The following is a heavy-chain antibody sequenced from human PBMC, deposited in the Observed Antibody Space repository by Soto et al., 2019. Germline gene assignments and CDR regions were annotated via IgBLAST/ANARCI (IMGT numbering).Heavy chain of an antibody. D-gene: IGHD2-2*01. CDR1: GYTFTHYD. V-gene: IGHV1-8*01. J-gene: IGHJ5*02. Sequence: ASVKVSCKASGYTFTHYDINWVRQATGQGLEWMGWMNPNTGNTGFAQKFQDRVTMTRNTSISTAYMGLSSLRSDDTAVYFCARASRVVPAAPFDPWGQGTLVTVSS. CDR3: ARASRVVPAAPFDP. CDR2: MNPNTGNT.